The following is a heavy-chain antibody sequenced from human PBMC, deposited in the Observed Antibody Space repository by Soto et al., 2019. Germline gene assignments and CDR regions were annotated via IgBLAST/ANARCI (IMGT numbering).Heavy chain of an antibody. CDR3: ARCGDDNYYDSSGAFDI. J-gene: IGHJ3*02. CDR2: IIPIFGTA. CDR1: GGTFSSYA. V-gene: IGHV1-69*01. D-gene: IGHD3-22*01. Sequence: QVQLVQSGAEVKKPGSSVKVSCKASGGTFSSYAISWVRQAPGQGLEWMGGIIPIFGTANYAQKFQGRVTITADESTSTAYMELSSLRSEDMAVYYCARCGDDNYYDSSGAFDIWGQGTMVTVSS.